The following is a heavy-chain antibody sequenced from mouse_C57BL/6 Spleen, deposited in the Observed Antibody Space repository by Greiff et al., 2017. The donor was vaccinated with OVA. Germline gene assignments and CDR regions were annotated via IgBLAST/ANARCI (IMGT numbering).Heavy chain of an antibody. J-gene: IGHJ3*01. CDR1: GFSFTSYG. D-gene: IGHD2-3*01. CDR3: AKPGYSANRGFAY. Sequence: VQLVESGPGLVAPSQSLSITCTVSGFSFTSYGVSWVRQPPGKGPEWRGVIWGDGSTNYHSALISRLSISKDNSKSQVFLKLNSLQTEDTATYYCAKPGYSANRGFAYWGQGTLVTVSA. V-gene: IGHV2-3*01. CDR2: IWGDGST.